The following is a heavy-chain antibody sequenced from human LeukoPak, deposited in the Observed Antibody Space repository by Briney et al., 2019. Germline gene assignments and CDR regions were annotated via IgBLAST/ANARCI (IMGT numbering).Heavy chain of an antibody. V-gene: IGHV4-39*01. CDR2: IYYSGNT. CDR1: GGSISSTTYY. CDR3: AGDTIFGVPAYYYYGVDV. D-gene: IGHD3-3*01. Sequence: SETLSLTCTVSGGSISSTTYYWGWIRQPPGKGLEWFGSIYYSGNTYYNPSLKSRVTISVDTSKNQFSLNLNSVTAADTAVYYCAGDTIFGVPAYYYYGVDVWGQGTTVTVSS. J-gene: IGHJ6*02.